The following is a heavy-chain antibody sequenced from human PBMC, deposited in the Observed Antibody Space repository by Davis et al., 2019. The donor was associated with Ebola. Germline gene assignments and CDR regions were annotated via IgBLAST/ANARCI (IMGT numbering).Heavy chain of an antibody. J-gene: IGHJ5*02. V-gene: IGHV4-61*05. CDR2: IYYSGST. CDR1: GGSISSSSYY. CDR3: ARRAPYSYGYRWFDP. Sequence: GSLRLSCTVSGGSISSSSYYWSWIRQPPGKGLEWIGYIYYSGSTNYNPSLKSRVTISVDTSKNQFSLKLSSVTAADTAVYYCARRAPYSYGYRWFDPWGQGTLVTVSS. D-gene: IGHD5-18*01.